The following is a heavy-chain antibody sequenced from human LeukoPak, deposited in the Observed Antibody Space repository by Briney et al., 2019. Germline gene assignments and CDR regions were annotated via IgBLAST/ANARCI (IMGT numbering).Heavy chain of an antibody. V-gene: IGHV1-58*02. D-gene: IGHD3-22*01. J-gene: IGHJ4*02. CDR2: IVVGSGNT. Sequence: TSVKVSCKASGFTFTSSAMQWVRQARGQRLEWIGWIVVGSGNTNYAQKFQERVTITRDMSTSTAYMELSSLRSEDTAVYYCAAMYYYDSSGYYSQYYFDYWGQGTLVTVSS. CDR3: AAMYYYDSSGYYSQYYFDY. CDR1: GFTFTSSA.